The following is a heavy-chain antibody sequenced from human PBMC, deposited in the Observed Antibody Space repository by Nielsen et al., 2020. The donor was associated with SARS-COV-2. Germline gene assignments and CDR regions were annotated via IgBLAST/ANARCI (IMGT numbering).Heavy chain of an antibody. V-gene: IGHV3-23*03. J-gene: IGHJ4*02. D-gene: IGHD4-17*01. Sequence: GESLKISCAASGFAFDDYAMNWVRQAPGKGLEWVSGINWNGRTTSYADSVRGRFTISRDDSKDTLYLQMNSLRAEDTAVYFCAKGPRGTVTTFFDSWGQGTLVTVSS. CDR1: GFAFDDYA. CDR3: AKGPRGTVTTFFDS. CDR2: INWNGRTT.